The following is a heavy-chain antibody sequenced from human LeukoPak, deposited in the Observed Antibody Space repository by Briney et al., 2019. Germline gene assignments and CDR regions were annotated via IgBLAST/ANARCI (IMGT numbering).Heavy chain of an antibody. D-gene: IGHD3-22*01. V-gene: IGHV1-69*13. CDR2: IIPIFGTA. CDR1: GGTFSSYA. J-gene: IGHJ6*02. CDR3: ARRDYYDSSGSIPNGMDV. Sequence: EASVTVSCKASGGTFSSYAISWVRQAPGQGLEWMGGIIPIFGTANYAQKFQGRVTITADESTSTAYMELSSLRSEDTAVYYCARRDYYDSSGSIPNGMDVWGQGTTVTVSS.